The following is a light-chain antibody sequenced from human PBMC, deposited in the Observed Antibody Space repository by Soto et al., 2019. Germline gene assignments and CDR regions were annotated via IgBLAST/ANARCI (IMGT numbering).Light chain of an antibody. V-gene: IGLV1-40*01. CDR2: GDT. CDR3: QSYDSALSVYVV. CDR1: SSNIGANYD. Sequence: QSVLTQPPSVSGAPGQRITISCTGTSSNIGANYDVHWYQQLPGTAPKLLIYGDTNRPSGVPDRFSGSKSGTSASLASTGLQAEDEADYYCQSYDSALSVYVVFGGGTKLTVL. J-gene: IGLJ2*01.